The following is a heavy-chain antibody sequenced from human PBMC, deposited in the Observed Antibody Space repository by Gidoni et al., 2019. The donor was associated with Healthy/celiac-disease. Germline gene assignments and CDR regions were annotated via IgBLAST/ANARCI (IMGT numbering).Heavy chain of an antibody. Sequence: EVQMLVSGGGLVQPWGSLRLSFAAPGFTFLSYAMTWVRQAPGKGLEWVSAISGSGGSTYYADSVKGRFTISRDNSKNTLYLQMNSLRAEDTAVYYCAKDFITMVRGVNFDYWGQGTLVTVSS. D-gene: IGHD3-10*01. V-gene: IGHV3-23*01. CDR1: GFTFLSYA. CDR3: AKDFITMVRGVNFDY. J-gene: IGHJ4*02. CDR2: ISGSGGST.